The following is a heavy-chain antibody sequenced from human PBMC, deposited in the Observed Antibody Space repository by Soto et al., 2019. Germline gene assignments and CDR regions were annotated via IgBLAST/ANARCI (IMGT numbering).Heavy chain of an antibody. CDR1: VFSLSSSGVG. V-gene: IGHV2-5*02. D-gene: IGHD2-15*01. CDR2: IYWDDDK. CDR3: ARLVVAGITDYFDS. Sequence: QITLKESGPTLVKPTQTLTLTCTFSVFSLSSSGVGVGWISQPPGKALEWLTFIYWDDDKRYSPSLKSRLTITTDTSKNQVVLTLTNMDPVDTATYYCARLVVAGITDYFDSWGQGTLLTVSS. J-gene: IGHJ4*02.